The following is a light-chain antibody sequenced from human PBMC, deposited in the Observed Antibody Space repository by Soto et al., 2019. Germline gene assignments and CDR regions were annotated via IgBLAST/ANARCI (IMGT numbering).Light chain of an antibody. CDR1: QSVASGH. J-gene: IGKJ5*01. V-gene: IGKV3-20*01. Sequence: DIVLTQSPGTLSLSPGERATLFCRASQSVASGHLAWYQQKPGQAPRFLMYGVSARATGTPDRFSGSGSGTDFTLTINRLEPEDFAVYHCQLYDNPPTFGQGTRLEIK. CDR3: QLYDNPPT. CDR2: GVS.